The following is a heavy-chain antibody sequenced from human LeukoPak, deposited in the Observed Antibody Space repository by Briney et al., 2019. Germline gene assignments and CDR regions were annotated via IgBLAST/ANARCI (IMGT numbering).Heavy chain of an antibody. D-gene: IGHD6-19*01. V-gene: IGHV3-48*02. CDR2: ISSSSTI. CDR3: ARDEVAVAGTMVLGPDY. Sequence: PGGSLRLSCAASGFTFSSYSMNWVRQAPGKGLEWVSYISSSSTIYYADSVKGRFTISRDNAKNSLYLQMNSLRDEDTAVYYCARDEVAVAGTMVLGPDYWGQGTLVTVSS. J-gene: IGHJ4*02. CDR1: GFTFSSYS.